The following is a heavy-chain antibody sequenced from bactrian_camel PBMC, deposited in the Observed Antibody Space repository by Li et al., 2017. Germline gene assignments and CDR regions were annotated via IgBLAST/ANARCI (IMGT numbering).Heavy chain of an antibody. V-gene: IGHV3S31*01. CDR1: GFAFSTYY. D-gene: IGHD5*01. Sequence: VQLVESGGGLVQPGGSLRLSCAASGFAFSTYYMSWVRQAPGKGPEWVSGINRSGTTTFYSESVKGRFTISRDNDKKTLYLQVSSLKTEDSATYFCAAVGLATIDNAGYCTGWGALDKYYGMDYWGNGTQVTVS. CDR2: INRSGTTT. J-gene: IGHJ7*01.